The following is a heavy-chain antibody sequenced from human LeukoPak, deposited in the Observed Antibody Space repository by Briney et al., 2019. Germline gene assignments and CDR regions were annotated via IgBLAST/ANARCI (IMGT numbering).Heavy chain of an antibody. CDR3: ASRLYCSNTRCRDFPFAY. D-gene: IGHD2-2*01. J-gene: IGHJ4*02. Sequence: SVKVSCKASGGTFSSYAINWVRQAPGQGLEWMGGIIPIFGTANYAQKFQDRVTITADVSTSTAYMELSSLRSEDTAIYYCASRLYCSNTRCRDFPFAYWGQGTLVTVSS. V-gene: IGHV1-69*01. CDR1: GGTFSSYA. CDR2: IIPIFGTA.